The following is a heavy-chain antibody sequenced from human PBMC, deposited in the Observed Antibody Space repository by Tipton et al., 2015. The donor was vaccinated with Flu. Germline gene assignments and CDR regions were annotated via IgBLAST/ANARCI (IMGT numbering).Heavy chain of an antibody. D-gene: IGHD3-10*01. CDR1: GGSISSGSYY. V-gene: IGHV4-61*02. J-gene: IGHJ4*02. CDR2: IYTTGST. Sequence: TLSLTCTVSGGSISSGSYYWSWIRQPAGKGLEWIGRIYTTGSTNYNPSLKSRVTISADTSKNKFSLELRSVTAADTAVYYRARIYYYGSGDYYLDSWGQGTLVTVSS. CDR3: ARIYYYGSGDYYLDS.